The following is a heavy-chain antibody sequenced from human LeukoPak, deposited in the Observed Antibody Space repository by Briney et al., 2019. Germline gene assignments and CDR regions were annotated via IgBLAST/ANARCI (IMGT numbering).Heavy chain of an antibody. CDR3: AREEWSDRITTNWFDP. V-gene: IGHV4-4*07. J-gene: IGHJ5*02. CDR1: GGSISSYY. CDR2: IYTSGST. D-gene: IGHD3-3*01. Sequence: SETLSLTCTVSGGSISSYYWSWIRQPAGKGLEWIGRIYTSGSTNYNPSLKSRVTMSVDTSKNQFSLKLSSVTAADTAVYYCAREEWSDRITTNWFDPWGQGTLVTVSS.